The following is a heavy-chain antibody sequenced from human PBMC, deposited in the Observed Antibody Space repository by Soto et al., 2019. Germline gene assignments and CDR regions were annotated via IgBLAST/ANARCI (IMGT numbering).Heavy chain of an antibody. D-gene: IGHD6-19*01. CDR1: GFTFSSYG. CDR2: ISYDGSNK. Sequence: SLRLSCAASGFTFSSYGMDWGCQGPGKRLEWVAVISYDGSNKYYADSVKGRSTISRDNSKNTLYLQMNSLRAEDTAVYYCAKDHGSGWYTREYYGMDVWGQGTTVTV. CDR3: AKDHGSGWYTREYYGMDV. V-gene: IGHV3-30*18. J-gene: IGHJ6*02.